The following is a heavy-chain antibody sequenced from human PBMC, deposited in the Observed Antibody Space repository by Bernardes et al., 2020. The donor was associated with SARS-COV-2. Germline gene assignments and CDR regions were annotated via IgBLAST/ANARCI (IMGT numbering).Heavy chain of an antibody. CDR2: IVVGSGNT. Sequence: AWKDYCKASGFTFTSSAMQWVRQARGQRLEWIGWIVVGSGNTNYAQKFQERVTITRDMSTSTAYMELSSLRSEDTAVYYCAANRYSSSWSYYYYGMDVWGQGTTVTVSS. CDR1: GFTFTSSA. CDR3: AANRYSSSWSYYYYGMDV. J-gene: IGHJ6*02. V-gene: IGHV1-58*02. D-gene: IGHD6-13*01.